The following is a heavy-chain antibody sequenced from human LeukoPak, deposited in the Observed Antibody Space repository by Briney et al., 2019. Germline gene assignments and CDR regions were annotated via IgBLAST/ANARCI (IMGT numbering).Heavy chain of an antibody. CDR1: GFTFSSYG. V-gene: IGHV3-30*18. CDR2: ISYDGSNK. CDR3: AKLDSSSWIDY. Sequence: PGGSLRLSCAASGFTFSSYGMHWVRQAPGKGLGWVAVISYDGSNKYYADSVKGRFTISRDNSKNTLYLQMNSLRAEDTAVYYCAKLDSSSWIDYWGQGTLVTVSS. D-gene: IGHD6-13*01. J-gene: IGHJ4*02.